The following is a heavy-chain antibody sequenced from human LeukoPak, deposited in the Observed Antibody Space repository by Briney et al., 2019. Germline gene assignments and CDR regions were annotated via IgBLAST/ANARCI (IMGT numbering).Heavy chain of an antibody. CDR2: MSESGNSP. CDR3: AKPGTTATPLYYFNY. CDR1: GFTFSSYA. V-gene: IGHV3-23*01. D-gene: IGHD4-17*01. J-gene: IGHJ4*02. Sequence: PGGSLRLSCAASGFTFSSYAMSWVRQAPGKGLEWVSAMSESGNSPHYADSVKGRFTISRDNSKNTLYLQMNSLRADDTAVYYCAKPGTTATPLYYFNYWGQGTLVTVSS.